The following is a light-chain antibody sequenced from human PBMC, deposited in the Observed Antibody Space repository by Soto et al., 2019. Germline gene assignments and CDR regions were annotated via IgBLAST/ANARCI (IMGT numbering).Light chain of an antibody. Sequence: QSALTQPPSASGSPGQSATISCTGTSSDVGGYNCVSWYQQYPGRAPKLMIYEVTKRPSGVPDRFSGSESGNTASLTVSGLQADDEADYYCSSYAASNNFYFVFGGGTKVTVL. CDR2: EVT. CDR1: SSDVGGYNC. V-gene: IGLV2-8*01. CDR3: SSYAASNNFYFV. J-gene: IGLJ3*02.